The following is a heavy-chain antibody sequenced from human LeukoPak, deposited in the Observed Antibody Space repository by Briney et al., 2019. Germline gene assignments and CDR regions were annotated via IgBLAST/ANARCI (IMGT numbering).Heavy chain of an antibody. J-gene: IGHJ4*02. CDR2: IEPAGSET. CDR3: GRFGDEAAVDY. V-gene: IGHV3-7*01. Sequence: GSLRLSCAASGFSLSTYWMTWVRQAAGKGLEWVANIEPAGSETYYVDPVKGRFTISRDNAKNLLYLQMNSLRAEDTAVYYRGRFGDEAAVDYWGQGTLVTVSS. D-gene: IGHD3-10*01. CDR1: GFSLSTYW.